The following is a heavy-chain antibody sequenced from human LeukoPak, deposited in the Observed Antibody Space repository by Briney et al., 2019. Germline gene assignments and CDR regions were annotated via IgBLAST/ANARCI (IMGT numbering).Heavy chain of an antibody. V-gene: IGHV4-34*01. Sequence: SETLSLTCAVYGGSLSGYYWSWIRQPPGKGLEWIGEINHSGRTNYNPSLKSRVTIAVDTSKNQFSLKLSSVTAADTAVYYCARHDPNPEFYDGGYDGISWYFDLWGRGTLVTVCS. CDR3: ARHDPNPEFYDGGYDGISWYFDL. D-gene: IGHD5-12*01. CDR2: INHSGRT. CDR1: GGSLSGYY. J-gene: IGHJ2*01.